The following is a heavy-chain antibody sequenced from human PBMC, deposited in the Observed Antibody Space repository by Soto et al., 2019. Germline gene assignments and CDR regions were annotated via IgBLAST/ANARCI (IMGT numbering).Heavy chain of an antibody. J-gene: IGHJ4*02. CDR2: INAGNGNT. CDR1: GYTFTSYA. D-gene: IGHD2-15*01. Sequence: SCKASGYTFTSYAMHWVRQAPGQRLEWMGWINAGNGNTKYSQKFQGRVTITRDTSASTAYMELSSLRSEDTAVYYCARGYCSGGSCYSDYWGQGTLVTVSS. CDR3: ARGYCSGGSCYSDY. V-gene: IGHV1-3*01.